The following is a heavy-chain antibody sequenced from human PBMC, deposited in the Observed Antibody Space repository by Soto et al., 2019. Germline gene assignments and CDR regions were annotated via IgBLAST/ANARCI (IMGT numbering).Heavy chain of an antibody. Sequence: QVQLVQSGAEVKKPGSSVKVSCKASGGTFSSYAISWVRQAPGQGLEWMGGIIPIFGTANYAQKFQGRVTITADESTSTAYMGLSSLRSEDTAVYYCARAWVDSSGYYSRYFDYWGQGTLVTVSS. CDR1: GGTFSSYA. V-gene: IGHV1-69*01. CDR3: ARAWVDSSGYYSRYFDY. D-gene: IGHD3-22*01. J-gene: IGHJ4*02. CDR2: IIPIFGTA.